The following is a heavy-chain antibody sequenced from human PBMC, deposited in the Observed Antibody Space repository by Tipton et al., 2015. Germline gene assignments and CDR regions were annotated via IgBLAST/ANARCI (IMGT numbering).Heavy chain of an antibody. CDR2: ISGRGDST. CDR3: AKGLDCGGDCYAY. D-gene: IGHD2-21*01. Sequence: SLRLSCAASGFTFSSYAMSWVRQAPGKGLEWVSAISGRGDSTYYVDSVRGRFTISRDNSKNTLYLQMNSLRVEDTAVYYCAKGLDCGGDCYAYWGQGTLVTASS. J-gene: IGHJ4*02. CDR1: GFTFSSYA. V-gene: IGHV3-23*01.